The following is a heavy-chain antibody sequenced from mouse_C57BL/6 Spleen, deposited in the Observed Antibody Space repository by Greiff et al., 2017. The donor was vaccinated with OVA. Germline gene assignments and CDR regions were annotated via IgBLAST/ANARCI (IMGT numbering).Heavy chain of an antibody. CDR1: GFTFSSYG. CDR3: ARHETAFDY. Sequence: EVNLVESGGDLVKPGGSLKLSCAASGFTFSSYGMSWVRQTPDKRLEWVATISSGGSYTYYPDSVKGRFTISRDNAKNTLYLQMSSLKSEDTAMYYCARHETAFDYWGQGTTLTVSS. V-gene: IGHV5-6*01. J-gene: IGHJ2*01. CDR2: ISSGGSYT.